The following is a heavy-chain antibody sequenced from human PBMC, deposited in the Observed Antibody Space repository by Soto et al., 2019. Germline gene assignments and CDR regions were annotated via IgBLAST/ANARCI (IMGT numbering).Heavy chain of an antibody. J-gene: IGHJ4*02. CDR2: ISYDGSNK. CDR1: GFTFSSYA. Sequence: GSLRLSCAASGFTFSSYAMHWVRQAPGEGLEWVAVISYDGSNKYYADSVKGRFTISRDNSKNTLYLQMNSLRAEDTAVYYCARDPGDFWSGYYFDYWGQGTLVTVSS. V-gene: IGHV3-30-3*01. CDR3: ARDPGDFWSGYYFDY. D-gene: IGHD3-3*01.